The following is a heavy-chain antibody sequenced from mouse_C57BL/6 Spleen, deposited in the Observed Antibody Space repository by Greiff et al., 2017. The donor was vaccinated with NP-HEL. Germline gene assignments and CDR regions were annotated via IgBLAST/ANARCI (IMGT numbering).Heavy chain of an antibody. CDR3: AYYEYDVGGYYAMDY. CDR1: GYTFTSYW. CDR2: INPSNGGT. J-gene: IGHJ4*01. V-gene: IGHV1-53*01. Sequence: QVQLQQSGTELVKPGASVKLSCKASGYTFTSYWMHWVKQRPGQGLEWIGNINPSNGGTNYNEKFKSKATLTVDKSSSTAYMQLSSLTSEDSAVYYCAYYEYDVGGYYAMDYWGQGTSVTVSS. D-gene: IGHD2-4*01.